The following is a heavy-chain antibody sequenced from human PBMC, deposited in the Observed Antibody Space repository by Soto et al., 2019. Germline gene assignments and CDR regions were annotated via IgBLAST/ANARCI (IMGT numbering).Heavy chain of an antibody. Sequence: EVQLLESGGGLVQPGGSLRLSCAASGFTFSSYAMSWVRQAPGKGLEWVSTISGSGGSTYYADSVKGRFTISRDNSKKTLYLQMNSLSAEDTAVYYCAKDGLGAYSYGSYYFDYWGQGSLVTVSS. D-gene: IGHD5-18*01. CDR3: AKDGLGAYSYGSYYFDY. CDR1: GFTFSSYA. J-gene: IGHJ4*02. CDR2: ISGSGGST. V-gene: IGHV3-23*01.